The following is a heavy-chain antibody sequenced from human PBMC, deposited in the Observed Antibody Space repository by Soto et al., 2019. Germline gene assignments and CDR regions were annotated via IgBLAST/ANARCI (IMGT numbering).Heavy chain of an antibody. J-gene: IGHJ6*03. V-gene: IGHV4-39*01. CDR2: IYYSGST. CDR3: ASFAGSFYMDV. CDR1: GGSISSSSYY. D-gene: IGHD1-26*01. Sequence: SETLSLTCTVSGGSISSSSYYWGWIRQPPGKGLEWIGSIYYSGSTYYNPSLKSRVTISVDTSKNQFSLKLSSVTAADTAVYYCASFAGSFYMDVWGKGTTVTVSS.